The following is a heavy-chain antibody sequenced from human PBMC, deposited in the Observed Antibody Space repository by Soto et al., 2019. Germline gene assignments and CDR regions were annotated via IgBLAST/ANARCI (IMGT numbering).Heavy chain of an antibody. V-gene: IGHV4-34*01. D-gene: IGHD3-10*01. CDR1: GGSFSGYY. CDR3: ARNRPNYPPYGSGSYYTRYNWFDP. CDR2: INHSGST. J-gene: IGHJ5*02. Sequence: SETLSLTCAVYGGSFSGYYWSWIRQPPGKGLEWIGEINHSGSTNYNPSLKSRVTISVDTSKNQFSLKLSSVTAADTAVYYCARNRPNYPPYGSGSYYTRYNWFDPWGHGTLVTVVS.